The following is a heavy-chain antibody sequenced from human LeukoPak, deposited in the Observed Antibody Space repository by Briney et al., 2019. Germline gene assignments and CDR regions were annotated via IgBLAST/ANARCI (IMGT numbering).Heavy chain of an antibody. J-gene: IGHJ4*02. CDR3: VRDGDDYNFDY. Sequence: PGGPLTLSCAASGFTFRNYWMHWVRQAPGKGLVWVSRVKGDGSFTDYADSVKGRFTISRDNAKNTLYLQMYSLRAEDTAAYYCVRDGDDYNFDYWGQGSLVTVSS. CDR1: GFTFRNYW. CDR2: VKGDGSFT. D-gene: IGHD5-24*01. V-gene: IGHV3-74*01.